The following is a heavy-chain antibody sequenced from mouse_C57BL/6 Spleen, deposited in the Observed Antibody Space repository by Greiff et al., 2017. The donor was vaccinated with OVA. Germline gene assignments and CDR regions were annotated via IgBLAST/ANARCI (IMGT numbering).Heavy chain of an antibody. V-gene: IGHV2-3*01. D-gene: IGHD4-1*01. Sequence: QVQLKESGPGLVAPSQSLSITCTVSGFSFTSYGVSWVRQPPGKGLEWLGVIRGDGSTTYHSALISRLSISKENSNSQVILKLNSLQTDDTATYYCAKFHPSGKGFDYWGQGTTLTVSS. CDR2: IRGDGST. CDR3: AKFHPSGKGFDY. CDR1: GFSFTSYG. J-gene: IGHJ2*01.